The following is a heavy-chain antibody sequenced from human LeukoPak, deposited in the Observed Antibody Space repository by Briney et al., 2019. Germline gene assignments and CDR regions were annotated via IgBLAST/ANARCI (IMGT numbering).Heavy chain of an antibody. CDR1: GLTFSSYA. D-gene: IGHD5-18*01. V-gene: IGHV3-23*01. J-gene: IGHJ4*02. CDR3: ARDRDTAMGL. CDR2: IRGSGDNT. Sequence: GGSLRLSCAASGLTFSSYAMTWVRQGPGKGLEWVSSIRGSGDNTYYAESVKGRFTISRDKSKNTLYLQMNSLRAEDTAVYYCARDRDTAMGLWGQGTLVTVSS.